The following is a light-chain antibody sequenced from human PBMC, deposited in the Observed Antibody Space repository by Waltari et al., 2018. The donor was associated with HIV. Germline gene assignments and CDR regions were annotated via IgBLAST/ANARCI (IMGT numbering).Light chain of an antibody. CDR3: TSFTSSSAWV. CDR1: SSDIGSYNY. J-gene: IGLJ3*02. CDR2: DVT. Sequence: QSALTQPASVSGSLGQSITFSCTGTSSDIGSYNYFSWYQQHPGKAPKIIIYDVTNRPSGVSNRFAGSKSGNTASLTISGLQAEDEADYYCTSFTSSSAWVFGGGTMLTVL. V-gene: IGLV2-14*03.